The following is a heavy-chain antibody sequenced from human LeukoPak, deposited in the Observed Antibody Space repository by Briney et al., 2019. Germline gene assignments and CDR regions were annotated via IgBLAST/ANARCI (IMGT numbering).Heavy chain of an antibody. CDR1: GFTFSNAW. J-gene: IGHJ6*03. V-gene: IGHV3-15*01. D-gene: IGHD3-10*01. CDR3: TADPVVRGAYYSSYLDV. Sequence: PGGSLRLSCAASGFTFSNAWMSWVRQAPGKGLEWVGRIKSKTDGGTTDHAAPVKGRFTISRDDSKDTLYLQMNTLKTEDTAVYYCTADPVVRGAYYSSYLDVWGKGTTVTVSS. CDR2: IKSKTDGGTT.